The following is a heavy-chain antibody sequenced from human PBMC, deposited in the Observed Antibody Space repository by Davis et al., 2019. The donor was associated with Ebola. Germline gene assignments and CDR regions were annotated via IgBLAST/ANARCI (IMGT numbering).Heavy chain of an antibody. CDR1: GGSISSSNW. D-gene: IGHD3-3*01. J-gene: IGHJ4*02. CDR3: ARGGLITIFGVVIMGFDY. V-gene: IGHV4-4*02. Sequence: SETLSLTCAVSGGSISSSNWWSWVRQPPGKGLEWIGEIYHSGSTNYNPSLKSRVTISVDKSKNQFSLKLSSVTAADTAVYYCARGGLITIFGVVIMGFDYWGQGTLVTVSS. CDR2: IYHSGST.